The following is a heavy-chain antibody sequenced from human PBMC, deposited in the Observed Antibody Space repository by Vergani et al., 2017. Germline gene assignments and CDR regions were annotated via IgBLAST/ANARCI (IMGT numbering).Heavy chain of an antibody. CDR1: GFTFSSYS. Sequence: VQLVESGGGLVKPGGSLRLSCAASGFTFSSYSMNWVRQAPGKGLEWVSSISSSSSYIYYADSVKGRFTISRDNARNSLYLQMNSLRAEDTAVYYCARDGFTMVRGVGHWGQGTLVTVSS. CDR3: ARDGFTMVRGVGH. J-gene: IGHJ5*02. CDR2: ISSSSSYI. D-gene: IGHD3-10*01. V-gene: IGHV3-21*01.